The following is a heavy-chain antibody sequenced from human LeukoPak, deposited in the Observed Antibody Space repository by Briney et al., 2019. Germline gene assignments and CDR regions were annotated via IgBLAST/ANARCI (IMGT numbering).Heavy chain of an antibody. CDR3: ARDRRWLVPGDFDY. V-gene: IGHV1-2*02. Sequence: ASVKVSCKASGYTSTGHYMHWVRQAPGQGLEWMGWINPNSGGTNYAQKFQGRVTMTRDTSISTAYMELSRLRSDDTAVYYCARDRRWLVPGDFDYWGQGSLVTVSS. CDR2: INPNSGGT. J-gene: IGHJ4*02. CDR1: GYTSTGHY. D-gene: IGHD6-19*01.